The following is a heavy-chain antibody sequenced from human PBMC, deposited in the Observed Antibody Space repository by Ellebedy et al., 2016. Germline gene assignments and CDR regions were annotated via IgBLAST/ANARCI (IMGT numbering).Heavy chain of an antibody. V-gene: IGHV1-24*01. CDR3: ATAPKSGSYRGYAFDI. J-gene: IGHJ3*02. D-gene: IGHD1-26*01. Sequence: ASVKVSCXVSGYTLTELSMHWVRQAPGKGLEWMGGFDPEDGETIYAQKFQGRVTMTEDTSTDTAYMELSSLRSEDTAVYYCATAPKSGSYRGYAFDIWGQGTMVTVSS. CDR2: FDPEDGET. CDR1: GYTLTELS.